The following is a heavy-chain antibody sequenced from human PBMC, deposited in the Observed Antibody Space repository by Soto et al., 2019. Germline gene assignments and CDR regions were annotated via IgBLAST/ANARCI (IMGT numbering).Heavy chain of an antibody. V-gene: IGHV3-74*01. D-gene: IGHD2-2*01. CDR1: GFTFVNYW. CDR2: INSDGSST. Sequence: EVQLVESGGGLVQPGGSLRLSCAASGFTFVNYWMHWVRQAPGKGLVWVSRINSDGSSTTYADSVKGRFTISRDNAKNTLYLQMNSLRAEDTAVYYCARAMGVRYCSSLSCSDAFDIWGQGTMVTVSS. J-gene: IGHJ3*02. CDR3: ARAMGVRYCSSLSCSDAFDI.